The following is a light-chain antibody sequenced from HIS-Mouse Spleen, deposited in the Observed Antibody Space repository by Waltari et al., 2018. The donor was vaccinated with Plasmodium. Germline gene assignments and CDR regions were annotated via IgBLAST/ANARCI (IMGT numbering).Light chain of an antibody. V-gene: IGLV3-21*02. J-gene: IGLJ2*01. Sequence: SYVLTQPPSVSVAPGQTARITCGGNNIGSKSWHWYQQKPGQAPVLVVYDDSDGPSGIPERVSGSNSGNTATLTISRVEAGDEADYDCQVWDSSSDHPVFGGGTKLTVL. CDR1: NIGSKS. CDR3: QVWDSSSDHPV. CDR2: DDS.